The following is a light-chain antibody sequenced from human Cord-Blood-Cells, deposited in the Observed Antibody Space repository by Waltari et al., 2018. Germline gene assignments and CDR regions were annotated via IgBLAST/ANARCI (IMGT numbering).Light chain of an antibody. CDR2: GNS. Sequence: QSVLTQPPSVSGAPGQRVTISCTGSSSNIGAGYDVHWYQQLPGTAPKLLIYGNSNRPSGVPDRCSGSKSGTSASLAITGLQAEDEADYYCQSYDSSLSEVVFGGGTKLTVL. V-gene: IGLV1-40*01. J-gene: IGLJ2*01. CDR3: QSYDSSLSEVV. CDR1: SSNIGAGYD.